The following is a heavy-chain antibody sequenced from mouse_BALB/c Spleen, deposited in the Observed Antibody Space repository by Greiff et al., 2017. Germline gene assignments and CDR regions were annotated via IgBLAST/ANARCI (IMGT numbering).Heavy chain of an antibody. CDR1: GYTFTDYA. J-gene: IGHJ4*01. V-gene: IGHV1S137*01. CDR2: ISTYYGDA. D-gene: IGHD1-1*01. Sequence: QVQLQQSGAELVRPGVSVKISCKGSGYTFTDYAMHWVKQSHAKSLEWIGVISTYYGDASYNQKFKGKATLTVDKSSSTAHMELLSLTSEDSAVYYCGRNYRYAMDYWGQGTSVTVSS. CDR3: GRNYRYAMDY.